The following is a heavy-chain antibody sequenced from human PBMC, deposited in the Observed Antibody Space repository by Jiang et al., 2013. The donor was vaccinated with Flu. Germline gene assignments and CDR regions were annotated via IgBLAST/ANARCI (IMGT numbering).Heavy chain of an antibody. J-gene: IGHJ4*02. CDR1: GYSFSDHY. CDR2: INPNSGGS. D-gene: IGHD2-8*02. CDR3: ARQRSHWSHQRYLDS. Sequence: SGAEVKQPGASVKVSCKASGYSFSDHYINWVRQAPGQGLEWMGWINPNSGGSNVAQKFQGRVIMTLDTSTTAAYMELRSLTSDDTAVYFCARQRSHWSHQRYLDSWGQGTLVTISS. V-gene: IGHV1-2*02.